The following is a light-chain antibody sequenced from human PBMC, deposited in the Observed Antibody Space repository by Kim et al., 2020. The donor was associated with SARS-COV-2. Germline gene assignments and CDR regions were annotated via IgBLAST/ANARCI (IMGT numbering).Light chain of an antibody. CDR1: KLGDKY. Sequence: SYELTQPPSVSVSPGQTASITCSGYKLGDKYVSWYQQKPGQSPVVVIYQDNQRPSGIPERFSGSNSGNTATLTISGPQAMDEADYYCQAWDSSTLNYV. CDR3: QAWDSSTLNYV. CDR2: QDN. V-gene: IGLV3-1*01. J-gene: IGLJ1*01.